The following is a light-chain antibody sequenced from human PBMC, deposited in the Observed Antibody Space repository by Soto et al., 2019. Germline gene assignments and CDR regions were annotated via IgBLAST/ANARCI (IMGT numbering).Light chain of an antibody. Sequence: QSVLTQPPSASGTPGQTVTISCSGTSSNIGSNYVYSYQQLPATAPKLLIYKNNQRPPGVPHRFSGSKSGTSASLAISGLRSEDEADYYCAAWDDSLSGNVFGTGTKVTVL. CDR3: AAWDDSLSGNV. J-gene: IGLJ1*01. CDR1: SSNIGSNY. CDR2: KNN. V-gene: IGLV1-47*01.